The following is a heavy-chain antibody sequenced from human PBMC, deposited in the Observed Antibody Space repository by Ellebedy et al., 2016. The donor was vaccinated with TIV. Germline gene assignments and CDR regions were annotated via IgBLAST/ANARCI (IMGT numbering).Heavy chain of an antibody. D-gene: IGHD5-24*01. Sequence: SETLSLTXTVSGGSISSYYWSWIRQPPGKGLEWIGYIYCSGSTNYNPSLKSRVTISVDTSKNQFSLKLSSVTAADTAVYYCARLPDGYLNWFDPWGQGTLVTVSS. J-gene: IGHJ5*02. CDR1: GGSISSYY. CDR2: IYCSGST. CDR3: ARLPDGYLNWFDP. V-gene: IGHV4-59*01.